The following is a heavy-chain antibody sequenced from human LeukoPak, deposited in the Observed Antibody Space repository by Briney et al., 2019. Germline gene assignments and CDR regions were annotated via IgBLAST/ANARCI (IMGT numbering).Heavy chain of an antibody. J-gene: IGHJ3*01. CDR1: GYRFTNYW. CDR2: IFPDDSDT. D-gene: IGHD3-10*01. CDR3: ARQGAGASHYGATGLPRGAFDV. Sequence: GESLKISCKVSGYRFTNYWIAWVRQMPGKGLDFMGVIFPDDSDTRYSPSFRGQVTISVDKSINTAYLQWNSLKASDTAIYYCARQGAGASHYGATGLPRGAFDVWGQGTMLTVSS. V-gene: IGHV5-51*01.